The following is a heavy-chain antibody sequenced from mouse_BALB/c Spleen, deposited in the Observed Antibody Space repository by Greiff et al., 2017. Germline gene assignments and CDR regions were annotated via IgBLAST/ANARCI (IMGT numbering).Heavy chain of an antibody. CDR2: ISSGGST. D-gene: IGHD1-1*01. Sequence: EVNVVESGGGLVKPGGSLKLSCAASGFTFSSYAMSWVRQTPEKRLEWVASISSGGSTYYPDSVKGRFTISRDNARNILYLQMSSLRSEDTAMYYCARGQDYGSSFAYWGQGTLVTVSA. V-gene: IGHV5-6-5*01. J-gene: IGHJ3*01. CDR1: GFTFSSYA. CDR3: ARGQDYGSSFAY.